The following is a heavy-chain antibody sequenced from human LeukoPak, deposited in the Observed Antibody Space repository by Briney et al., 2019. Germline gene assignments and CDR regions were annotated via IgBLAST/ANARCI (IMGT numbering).Heavy chain of an antibody. CDR1: GYSISSGYY. J-gene: IGHJ4*02. V-gene: IGHV4-38-2*01. D-gene: IGHD3-3*01. Sequence: SETLSLTCAVSGYSISSGYYWGWIRQPPGKGLEWIGSTYHSGSTYYNPSLKSRVTISVDTSKNQFSLKLSSVTAADTAVYYCARHSPQRITIFGVGRGPFDYWGQGTLVTVSS. CDR3: ARHSPQRITIFGVGRGPFDY. CDR2: TYHSGST.